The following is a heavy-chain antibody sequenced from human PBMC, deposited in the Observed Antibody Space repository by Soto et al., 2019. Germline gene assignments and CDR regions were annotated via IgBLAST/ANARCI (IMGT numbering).Heavy chain of an antibody. D-gene: IGHD4-4*01. V-gene: IGHV3-23*01. Sequence: PGGSLGLSCAASGFTFSSYAMRWVRQAPGKGLEWVSAISGSGGSTYYADSVKGRFTISRDNSKNTLYLQMNSLRAEDTAVYYCAKVEETTVTTLFDYWGQGTLVTVSS. J-gene: IGHJ4*02. CDR2: ISGSGGST. CDR1: GFTFSSYA. CDR3: AKVEETTVTTLFDY.